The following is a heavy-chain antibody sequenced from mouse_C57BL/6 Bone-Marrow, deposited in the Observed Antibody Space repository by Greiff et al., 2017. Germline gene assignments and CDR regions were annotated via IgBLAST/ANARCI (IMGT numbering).Heavy chain of an antibody. V-gene: IGHV1-18*01. J-gene: IGHJ4*01. CDR1: GYTFTDYN. D-gene: IGHD2-5*01. CDR2: INPNNGGT. Sequence: VQLQQSGPELVKPGASVKIPCKASGYTFTDYNMDWVKQSHGKSLEWIGDINPNNGGTIYNQKFKGKATLTVDKSSSTAYMELRSLTSEDTAVYYCARSNYVGDAMDYWGQGTSVTVSS. CDR3: ARSNYVGDAMDY.